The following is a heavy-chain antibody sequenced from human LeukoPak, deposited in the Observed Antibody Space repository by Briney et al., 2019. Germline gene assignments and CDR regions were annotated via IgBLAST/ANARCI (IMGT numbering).Heavy chain of an antibody. CDR2: INHSGST. V-gene: IGHV4-34*01. Sequence: SETLSLTCTVYGGSFSGYYWSWIRQPPGKGLEWIGEINHSGSTNYNPSLKSRVTISVDTSKNQFSLKLSSVTAADMAVYYCARLLFDPWGQGTLVTVSS. CDR1: GGSFSGYY. CDR3: ARLLFDP. J-gene: IGHJ5*02.